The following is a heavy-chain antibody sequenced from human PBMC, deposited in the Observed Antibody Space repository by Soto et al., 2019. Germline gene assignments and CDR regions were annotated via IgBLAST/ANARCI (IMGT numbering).Heavy chain of an antibody. V-gene: IGHV3-11*01. CDR3: ARRGATTRNFDY. CDR2: ISSGATGI. Sequence: ESGGGLVKPGGSLRLSCAASGFTFSDYYLSWIRQAPGKGLECLSYISSGATGIYYADSVKGRFTISRDNAKNLLYLQMNSLRAEDTAVYYCARRGATTRNFDYWGQGTLVTVSS. CDR1: GFTFSDYY. J-gene: IGHJ4*02. D-gene: IGHD5-12*01.